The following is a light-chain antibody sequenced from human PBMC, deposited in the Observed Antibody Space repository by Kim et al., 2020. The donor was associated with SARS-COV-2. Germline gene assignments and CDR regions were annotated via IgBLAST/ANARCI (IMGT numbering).Light chain of an antibody. Sequence: LSPGEGATLSCRASQSVKSNLAWYQQKPGQAPRLLIYGTSTRATGIPARFSGSGSGTEFTLTISSLQSEDFAVYYCQQYNNWPQTFGQGTKVDIK. CDR2: GTS. CDR3: QQYNNWPQT. CDR1: QSVKSN. V-gene: IGKV3-15*01. J-gene: IGKJ1*01.